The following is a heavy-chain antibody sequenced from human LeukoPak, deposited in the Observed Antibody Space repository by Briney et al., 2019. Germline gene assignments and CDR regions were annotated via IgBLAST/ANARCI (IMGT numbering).Heavy chain of an antibody. CDR3: ARGLERVPAATPQSF. V-gene: IGHV4-61*02. J-gene: IGHJ3*01. CDR1: GGSISSGSYY. CDR2: IYTSGST. D-gene: IGHD2-2*01. Sequence: PSETLSLTCTVSGGSISSGSYYWSWIRQPAGKGLEWIGRIYTSGSTNYNPSLKSRVTISVDTSKNQFSLKLSSVTAADTAVYYCARGLERVPAATPQSFWGQGTMVTVSS.